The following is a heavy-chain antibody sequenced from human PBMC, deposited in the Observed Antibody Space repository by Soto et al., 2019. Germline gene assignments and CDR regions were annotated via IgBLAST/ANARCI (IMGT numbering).Heavy chain of an antibody. D-gene: IGHD2-2*01. Sequence: PSETLSLTCAVYGGCFSGYYWSWIRQPPGKGLEWIGEINHSGSTNYNPSLKSRVTISVDTSKNQFSLKLSSVTAADTAVYYCARDRVVLVPAATARDYYYGMDVWGQGTTVS. CDR2: INHSGST. CDR1: GGCFSGYY. CDR3: ARDRVVLVPAATARDYYYGMDV. J-gene: IGHJ6*02. V-gene: IGHV4-34*01.